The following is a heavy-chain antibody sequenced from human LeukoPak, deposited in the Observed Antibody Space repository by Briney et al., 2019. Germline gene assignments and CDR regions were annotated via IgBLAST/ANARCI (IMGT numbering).Heavy chain of an antibody. CDR1: GYTFTSYA. CDR2: INPNSGGT. CDR3: ARGLQLVTAMVHY. Sequence: ASVKVSCKSSGYTFTSYAMNWVRQAPGQGREWMGWINPNSGGTNYAQKFQGRVTMTRETSISTAYMELSRLRSDDTAVYYCARGLQLVTAMVHYWGQGTLVNVSS. D-gene: IGHD5-18*01. V-gene: IGHV1-2*02. J-gene: IGHJ4*02.